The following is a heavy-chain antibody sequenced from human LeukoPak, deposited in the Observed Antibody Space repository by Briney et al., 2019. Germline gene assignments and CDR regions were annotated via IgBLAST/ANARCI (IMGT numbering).Heavy chain of an antibody. Sequence: GRSLRLSCAASGFTFSSYAMHWVCQAPGKGLEWVAVISYDGSNKYYADSVKGRFTISRDNSKNTLYLQMNSLRAEDTAVYYCARSGRWSGYVSDPDNWFDPWGQGTLVTVSS. CDR1: GFTFSSYA. V-gene: IGHV3-30-3*01. CDR2: ISYDGSNK. J-gene: IGHJ5*02. CDR3: ARSGRWSGYVSDPDNWFDP. D-gene: IGHD3-3*01.